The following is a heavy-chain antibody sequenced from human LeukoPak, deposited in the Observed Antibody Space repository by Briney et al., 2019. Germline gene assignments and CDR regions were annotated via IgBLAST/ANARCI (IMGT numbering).Heavy chain of an antibody. J-gene: IGHJ4*02. CDR2: IKQDGSEK. V-gene: IGHV3-7*03. CDR3: ARDCSGGSCYSD. CDR1: GFTFSSYW. Sequence: PGGSLRLSCAASGFTFSSYWMNWVRQAPGKGLEWVANIKQDGSEKYYVDSVKGRFTISRDNSKNTLYLQMNSLRAEDTAVYYCARDCSGGSCYSDWGQGTLVTVSS. D-gene: IGHD2-15*01.